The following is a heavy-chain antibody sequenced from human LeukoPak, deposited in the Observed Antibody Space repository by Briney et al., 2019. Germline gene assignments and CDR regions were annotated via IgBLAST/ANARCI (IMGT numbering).Heavy chain of an antibody. V-gene: IGHV4-61*01. CDR1: GGSVSSGSYY. CDR2: IYYSGST. D-gene: IGHD1-26*01. Sequence: SETLSLTCTVSGGSVSSGSYYWSWIRQPPGKGLEWIGYIYYSGSTNYNPSLKSRVTISVDTSKNQFSLKLSSVTAADTAVYYCARLTDKLYSGSYYGMDVWGQGTTVTVSS. CDR3: ARLTDKLYSGSYYGMDV. J-gene: IGHJ6*02.